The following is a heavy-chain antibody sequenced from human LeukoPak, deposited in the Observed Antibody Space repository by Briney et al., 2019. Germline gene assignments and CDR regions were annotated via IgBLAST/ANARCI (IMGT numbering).Heavy chain of an antibody. V-gene: IGHV3-73*01. CDR1: GFTFSGSA. D-gene: IGHD3-10*01. CDR3: TREYYYGSGSIVPFDP. J-gene: IGHJ5*02. CDR2: IRSKANSYAT. Sequence: GGSLRLSCAASGFTFSGSAMHWVRQASGKGVEWVGRIRSKANSYATAYAASVKGRFTISRDDSKNTAYLQMNSLKTEDTAVYYCTREYYYGSGSIVPFDPWGQGTLVTVSS.